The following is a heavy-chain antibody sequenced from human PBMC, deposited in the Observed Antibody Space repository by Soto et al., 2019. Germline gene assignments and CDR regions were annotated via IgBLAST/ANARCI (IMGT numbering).Heavy chain of an antibody. CDR1: CDSLSNGGYY. CDR3: ARDLTSNLNCFDP. CDR2: IYHTVVT. V-gene: IGHV4-31*03. D-gene: IGHD3-10*01. Sequence: ASETLSLTRTVSCDSLSNGGYYWSWIRQLPGKGLEWLGYIYHTVVTYYNPSLKSRLTMSIDTSKNQFSLKLSSVTAADTAVYYCARDLTSNLNCFDPWGQGTLVTVSS. J-gene: IGHJ5*02.